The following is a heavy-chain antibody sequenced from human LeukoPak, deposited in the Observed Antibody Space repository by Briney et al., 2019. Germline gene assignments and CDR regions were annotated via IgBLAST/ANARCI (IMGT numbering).Heavy chain of an antibody. V-gene: IGHV4-4*07. Sequence: SETLSLTCTVSGGSISSYSWSWIRQPAEKGLEWVGRIQTSGSTNYNPSLKSRVTMSVDTSKNQFSLKLSSVTAADTAVHYCARDPDNYYVPGSYYMDVSGKGNTVTVSS. CDR1: GGSISSYS. CDR3: ARDPDNYYVPGSYYMDV. J-gene: IGHJ6*03. CDR2: IQTSGST. D-gene: IGHD3-10*01.